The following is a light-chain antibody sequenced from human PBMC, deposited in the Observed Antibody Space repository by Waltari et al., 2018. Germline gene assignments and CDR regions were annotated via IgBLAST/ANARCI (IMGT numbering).Light chain of an antibody. CDR3: QQLNTYPLT. Sequence: TCRASQCIGSYLAVYQQKPGKAPKLLIYAASTLQSGVPSRFSGSGSGTGFTLTISSLQPEDFATYYCQQLNTYPLTFGPGTKVDIK. CDR2: AAS. V-gene: IGKV1-9*01. CDR1: QCIGSY. J-gene: IGKJ3*01.